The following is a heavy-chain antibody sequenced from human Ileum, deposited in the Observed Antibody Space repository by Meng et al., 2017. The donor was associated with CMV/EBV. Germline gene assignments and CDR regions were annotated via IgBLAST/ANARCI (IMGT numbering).Heavy chain of an antibody. CDR1: GKTLGNNE. Sequence: KANGKTLGNNEINRERQDKGKGIEWMGWKNINKENRGYAKKFQGRVTMTRDTSTSTAFMELISLTSDDTAIYYCASYSQGRGFEQWGQGTLVTVSS. J-gene: IGHJ4*02. CDR2: KNINKENR. CDR3: ASYSQGRGFEQ. V-gene: IGHV1-8*01. D-gene: IGHD3-9*01.